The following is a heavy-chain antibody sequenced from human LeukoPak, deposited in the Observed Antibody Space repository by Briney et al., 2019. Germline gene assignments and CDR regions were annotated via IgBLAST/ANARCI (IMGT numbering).Heavy chain of an antibody. J-gene: IGHJ4*02. CDR1: GFTFSSYW. Sequence: GGSLRLSCAASGFTFSSYWMHWVRQAPGKGLVWVSRINSDGSSTSYADSVKGRFTISRDNAKNTLYLQMNSLRAEDTAVYYCAKGGEPGTYGDHYFDYWGQGTLVTVSS. CDR3: AKGGEPGTYGDHYFDY. CDR2: INSDGSST. D-gene: IGHD4-17*01. V-gene: IGHV3-74*01.